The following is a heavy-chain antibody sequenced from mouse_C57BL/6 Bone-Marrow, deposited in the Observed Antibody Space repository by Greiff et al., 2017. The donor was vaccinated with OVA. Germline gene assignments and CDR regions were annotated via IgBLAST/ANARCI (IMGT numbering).Heavy chain of an antibody. CDR2: IDPSDSYT. CDR1: GYTFTSYW. V-gene: IGHV1-69*01. CDR3: AILRRRSASAWFAY. J-gene: IGHJ3*01. Sequence: QVQLQQPGAELVMPGASVKLSCKASGYTFTSYWMHWVKQRPGQGLEWIGEIDPSDSYTNYNQKFKGKATFTADTSSNTAYMQLSSLTTEDSAIYYCAILRRRSASAWFAYWGQGTLVTVSA. D-gene: IGHD1-1*01.